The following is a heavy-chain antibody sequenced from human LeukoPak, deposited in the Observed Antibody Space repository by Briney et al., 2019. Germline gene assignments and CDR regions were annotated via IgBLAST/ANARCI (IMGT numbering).Heavy chain of an antibody. CDR2: ISWNSGSI. CDR1: GFTFDDYA. CDR3: AKDIIGAIAARHFDY. J-gene: IGHJ4*02. Sequence: PGGSLRLSSAASGFTFDDYAMHWVRQAPGKGLEWVSGISWNSGSIGYADSVKGRFTISRDNAKNSLYLQMNSLRAEDTALYYCAKDIIGAIAARHFDYWGQGTLVTVSS. V-gene: IGHV3-9*01. D-gene: IGHD6-6*01.